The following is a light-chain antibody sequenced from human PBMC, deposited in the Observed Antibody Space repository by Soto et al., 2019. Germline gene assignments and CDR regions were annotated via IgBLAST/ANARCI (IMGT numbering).Light chain of an antibody. CDR3: QQYGSSLIT. J-gene: IGKJ5*01. Sequence: IVLTQSPGTLSLSPGERATLSCSASQSVSSRYLGWYQQKPGQAPRLLIYGASSRATGIPDRFSGSGSGTDFTLTISRLEPEDFAVYYCQQYGSSLITFGQGTRLEIK. V-gene: IGKV3-20*01. CDR2: GAS. CDR1: QSVSSRY.